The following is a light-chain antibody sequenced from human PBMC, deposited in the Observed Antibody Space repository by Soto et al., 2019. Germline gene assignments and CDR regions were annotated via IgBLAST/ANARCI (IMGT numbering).Light chain of an antibody. J-gene: IGKJ1*01. V-gene: IGKV3-15*01. CDR3: QEYNTWPWT. Sequence: TVMTQSPATLSVSPGERATLSCRASQSVNSNLAWYQQKLGQAPRVLIFGASTRATGIPARFSGSGSGTEFSLTINSLQSEDFAVYYCQEYNTWPWTFGQGTKVDIX. CDR1: QSVNSN. CDR2: GAS.